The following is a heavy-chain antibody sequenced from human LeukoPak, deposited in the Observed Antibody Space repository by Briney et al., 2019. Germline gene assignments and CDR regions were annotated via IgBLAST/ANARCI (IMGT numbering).Heavy chain of an antibody. CDR1: GYTFTGYY. D-gene: IGHD5-24*01. Sequence: ASVKVSCKASGYTFTGYYMHWVRQAPGQGLEWMGIINPSGGSTNYAQNFQARVTMTRDTSTSTVYMELSSLRSEDTAVYYCARVREGYNDAYDIWGQGTMVTVPS. J-gene: IGHJ3*02. CDR3: ARVREGYNDAYDI. CDR2: INPSGGST. V-gene: IGHV1-46*01.